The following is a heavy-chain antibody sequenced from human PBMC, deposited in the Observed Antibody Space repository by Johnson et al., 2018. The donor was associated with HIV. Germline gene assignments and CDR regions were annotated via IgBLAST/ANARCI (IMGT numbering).Heavy chain of an antibody. D-gene: IGHD5-24*01. Sequence: QVQLVESGGGVVQPGRSLRLSCAASGFTFSSYAMHWVRQAPGKGLEWVAVISYDGSNKYYADSVKGRFTNSRDNSKNTLYLQMNSLRAEDTAVYYCARGVGDGYNLSAFDIWGQGTMVTVSS. V-gene: IGHV3-30-3*01. CDR1: GFTFSSYA. CDR2: ISYDGSNK. J-gene: IGHJ3*02. CDR3: ARGVGDGYNLSAFDI.